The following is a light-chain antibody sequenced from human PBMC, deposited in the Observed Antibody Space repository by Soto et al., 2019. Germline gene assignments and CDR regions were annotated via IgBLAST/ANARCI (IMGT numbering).Light chain of an antibody. J-gene: IGLJ1*01. V-gene: IGLV3-10*01. Sequence: SYELTQPPSVSVSPGQTSRIPCSGDALPRKYAYWYQQKSGPAPVLIIYDDTNRPSGISERFSGSSSGTVATLTITGAQVEDEGDYFCCSVDGSGLQRVFGSGTKLTVL. CDR3: CSVDGSGLQRV. CDR2: DDT. CDR1: ALPRKY.